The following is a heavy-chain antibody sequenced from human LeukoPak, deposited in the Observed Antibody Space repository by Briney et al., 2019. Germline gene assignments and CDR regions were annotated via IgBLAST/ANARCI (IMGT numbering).Heavy chain of an antibody. V-gene: IGHV3-23*01. CDR2: INDNGDGT. CDR3: AKGLRTGVGPYMGYHYYMDV. D-gene: IGHD3-16*01. J-gene: IGHJ6*03. Sequence: GGSLRLSCAASGFTFSSYAMSWVRQAPGKGLRWVSTINDNGDGTYYADSVTGRFTISRDNFYNTVSLQMNSLGDEDTGVYYCAKGLRTGVGPYMGYHYYMDVWGKGATVTVSS. CDR1: GFTFSSYA.